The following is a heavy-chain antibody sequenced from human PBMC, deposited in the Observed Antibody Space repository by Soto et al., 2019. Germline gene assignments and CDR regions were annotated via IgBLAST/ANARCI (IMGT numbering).Heavy chain of an antibody. CDR3: ARAGTAMVALAY. CDR2: IYYSGST. CDR1: GGSISSYF. Sequence: QVQLQESGPGLVKPSETLSLTCSVSGGSISSYFWSWIRQPPGKGLEWIGYIYYSGSTNYNPSLKSRVTISVYTSKNQFSLKLSSVTAADTAVYYCARAGTAMVALAYWGQGTLVTVSS. V-gene: IGHV4-59*01. D-gene: IGHD5-18*01. J-gene: IGHJ4*02.